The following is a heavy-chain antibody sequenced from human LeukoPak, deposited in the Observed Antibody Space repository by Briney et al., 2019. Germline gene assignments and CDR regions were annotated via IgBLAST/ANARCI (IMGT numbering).Heavy chain of an antibody. CDR2: IIPIFGTA. Sequence: SVKVSCKASGGTFSSYAISWVRQAPGQGLEWMGGIIPIFGTANSAQKSQGRVTITTDVSTSTAYMELSSLRSEDTAVYYCAREGQLPSVRMDVWGKGTTVTVSS. CDR1: GGTFSSYA. CDR3: AREGQLPSVRMDV. D-gene: IGHD6-6*01. J-gene: IGHJ6*04. V-gene: IGHV1-69*05.